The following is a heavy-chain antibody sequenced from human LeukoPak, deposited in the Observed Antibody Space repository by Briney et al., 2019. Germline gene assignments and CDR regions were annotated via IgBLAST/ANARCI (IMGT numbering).Heavy chain of an antibody. CDR2: ISSSSSYI. CDR3: ARGASRADY. V-gene: IGHV3-21*01. CDR1: GFTFRSYN. Sequence: PGGSLRLSCAASGFTFRSYNMNWVRQAPGKRPEWVSSISSSSSYIYYADSVKGRFTISRDNAKNSLYLQMNSLRAKDTALYYCARGASRADYWGQGTLVTVSS. J-gene: IGHJ4*02.